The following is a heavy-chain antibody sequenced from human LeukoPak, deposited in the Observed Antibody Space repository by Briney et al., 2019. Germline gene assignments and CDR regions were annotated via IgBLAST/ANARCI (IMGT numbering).Heavy chain of an antibody. D-gene: IGHD3-10*01. CDR3: ARHRWAGFGELFPRVEGSEFDP. Sequence: GESLKISCKGSGYSFTSYWIGWVRQMLGKGLEWMGIIYPGDSDTRYSPSFQGQVTISADKSISTAYLQWSSLKASDTAMYYCARHRWAGFGELFPRVEGSEFDPWGQGTLVTVSS. CDR2: IYPGDSDT. J-gene: IGHJ5*02. CDR1: GYSFTSYW. V-gene: IGHV5-51*01.